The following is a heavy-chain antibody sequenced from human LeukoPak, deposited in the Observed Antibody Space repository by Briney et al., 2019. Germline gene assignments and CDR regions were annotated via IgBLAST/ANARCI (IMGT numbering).Heavy chain of an antibody. CDR2: IYYSGST. Sequence: SETLSLTCTVSGGSISSSSYYWGWLRQPPGKGLEWIGSIYYSGSTYYNPSLKSRVTISVDTSKNQFSLKLSSVTAADTAVYYCARHPMGRYYYDSSGYYAFDYWGQGTLVTVSS. D-gene: IGHD3-22*01. V-gene: IGHV4-39*07. CDR1: GGSISSSSYY. CDR3: ARHPMGRYYYDSSGYYAFDY. J-gene: IGHJ4*02.